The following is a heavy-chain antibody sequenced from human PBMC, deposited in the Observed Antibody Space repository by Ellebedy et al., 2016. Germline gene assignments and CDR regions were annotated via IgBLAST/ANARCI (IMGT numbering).Heavy chain of an antibody. CDR3: ARDEIVAPGRQVDY. CDR2: IYYSGST. J-gene: IGHJ4*02. CDR1: GGSIASSTSY. Sequence: SETLSLXCTVSGGSIASSTSYWGWIRQPPGKGLEWIGSIYYSGSTYYNPSLKSRVTVSVDTSKNQFSLKLSSVTAADTAVYYCARDEIVAPGRQVDYWGQGTLVTVSS. D-gene: IGHD6-13*01. V-gene: IGHV4-39*07.